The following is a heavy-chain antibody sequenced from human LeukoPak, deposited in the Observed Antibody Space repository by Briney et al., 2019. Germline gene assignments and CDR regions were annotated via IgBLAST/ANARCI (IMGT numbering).Heavy chain of an antibody. CDR1: GYTFTGYY. V-gene: IGHV1-2*02. CDR2: INPNSGGT. Sequence: ASVKVSCKASGYTFTGYYMHWVRQAPGQGLEWMGWINPNSGGTNYAQKFQGRVTMTRDTSISTAYMELSRLRSDDTAVYYCARVYSSSWYGDYWGQGTLVTVSS. D-gene: IGHD6-13*01. J-gene: IGHJ4*02. CDR3: ARVYSSSWYGDY.